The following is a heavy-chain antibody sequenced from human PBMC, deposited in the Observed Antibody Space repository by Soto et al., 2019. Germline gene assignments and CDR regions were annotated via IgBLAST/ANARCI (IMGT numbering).Heavy chain of an antibody. CDR2: INHSGST. D-gene: IGHD6-19*01. J-gene: IGHJ5*02. CDR1: GGSFSGYY. V-gene: IGHV4-34*01. Sequence: PSETLSLTCAVYGGSFSGYYWSWIRQPPGKGLEWIGEINHSGSTNYNPSLKSRVTISVDTSKNQFSLKLSSVTAADTAVYYCARGRRYSSGWYGGRLNWFDPWGQGTPVTVSS. CDR3: ARGRRYSSGWYGGRLNWFDP.